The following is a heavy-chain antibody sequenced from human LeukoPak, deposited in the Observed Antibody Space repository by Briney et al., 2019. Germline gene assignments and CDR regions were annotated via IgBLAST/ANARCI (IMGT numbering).Heavy chain of an antibody. CDR3: ARGYGAPLYGMDV. CDR2: IKVDGSEK. V-gene: IGHV3-7*04. D-gene: IGHD4-17*01. J-gene: IGHJ6*02. Sequence: GGSLRLSCAASGFTFSNYWMSWVRQAPGKGLEWVANIKVDGSEKYYLDSVKGRFTISRDNAKNSLYLQMNSLRAEDTAVYYCARGYGAPLYGMDVWGQGTTVTVSS. CDR1: GFTFSNYW.